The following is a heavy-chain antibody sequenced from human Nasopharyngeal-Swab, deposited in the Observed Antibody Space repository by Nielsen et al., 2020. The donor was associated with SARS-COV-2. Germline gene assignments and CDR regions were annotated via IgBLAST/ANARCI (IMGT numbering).Heavy chain of an antibody. V-gene: IGHV3-74*01. CDR1: GFTFSNYW. Sequence: GGSLRLSCAASGFTFSNYWIHWVRQAPGKGLVWVSRIHSDGTNTNYADSVKGRFTISRDNAKNTLYLQMNSLRAEDTAVYYCARVQAGSSGRYGMDVWGQGTTVTVSS. CDR2: IHSDGTNT. J-gene: IGHJ6*02. D-gene: IGHD3-10*01. CDR3: ARVQAGSSGRYGMDV.